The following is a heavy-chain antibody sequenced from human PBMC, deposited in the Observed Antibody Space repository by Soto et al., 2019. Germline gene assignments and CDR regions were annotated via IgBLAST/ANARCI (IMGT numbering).Heavy chain of an antibody. V-gene: IGHV3-15*01. CDR1: GFTFSNAW. D-gene: IGHD3-16*01. CDR2: IKSKTDGGTT. J-gene: IGHJ4*02. Sequence: ESGGGLVKPGGSLRLSCAASGFTFSNAWMSWVRQAPGTGLEWVGRIKSKTDGGTTDYAAPVKGRFTISRDDSKNTLYLQMNSLKTEDTAVYYCTTSPGWGRFDYWGQGTLVTVSS. CDR3: TTSPGWGRFDY.